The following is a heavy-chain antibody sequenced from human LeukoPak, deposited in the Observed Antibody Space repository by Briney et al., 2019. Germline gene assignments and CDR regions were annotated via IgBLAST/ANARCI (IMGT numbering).Heavy chain of an antibody. D-gene: IGHD6-19*01. CDR2: IYYSGAT. CDR3: ARHKWLEPTDY. J-gene: IGHJ4*02. CDR1: GGSITSSGHY. Sequence: SETLSLTCTVSGGSITSSGHYWGWIRQPPGKGLEWIGSIYYSGATYHNPSLKSRLTISVDTSKNQFSLKLSSVTAADTAVCYCARHKWLEPTDYWGQGTLVTVSS. V-gene: IGHV4-39*01.